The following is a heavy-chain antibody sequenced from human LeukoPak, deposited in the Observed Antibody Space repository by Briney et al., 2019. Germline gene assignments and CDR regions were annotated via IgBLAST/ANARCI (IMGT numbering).Heavy chain of an antibody. D-gene: IGHD3-16*01. CDR3: ARSALLGGDY. V-gene: IGHV4-31*03. CDR1: GGSISSGGYY. J-gene: IGHJ4*02. CDR2: IYYSGST. Sequence: TSETLSLTCTVSGGSISSGGYYWSCIRQHPGKGLEWIGYIYYSGSTYYNPSLKSRVTISVDTSKNQFSLKLSSVTAADTAVYYCARSALLGGDYWGQGTLVTVSS.